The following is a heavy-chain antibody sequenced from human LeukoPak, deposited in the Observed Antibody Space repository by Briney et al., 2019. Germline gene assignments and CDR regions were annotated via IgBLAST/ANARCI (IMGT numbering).Heavy chain of an antibody. CDR1: GGSISSYY. Sequence: SETLSLTCTVSGGSISSYYWSWIRQPPGKGLEWIGYIYYSGSTNCNPSLKSRVTISVDTSKNQFSLKLSSVTAADTAVYYCARHLWFGELLLFDYWGQGTLVTVSS. CDR3: ARHLWFGELLLFDY. V-gene: IGHV4-59*08. CDR2: IYYSGST. D-gene: IGHD3-10*01. J-gene: IGHJ4*02.